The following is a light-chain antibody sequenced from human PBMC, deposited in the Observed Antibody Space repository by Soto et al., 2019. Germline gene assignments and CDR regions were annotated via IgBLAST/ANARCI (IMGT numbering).Light chain of an antibody. J-gene: IGLJ2*01. CDR3: SSYRKTTFPHVV. CDR2: EVT. Sequence: QSALTQPASVSGSPGQSITISYTGTSSDIGADDFVSWYQHHPDKTPKLIIFEVTYRPTGISHRFSASKSGNTASLTISGLEAEDEAFYYCSSYRKTTFPHVVFGGGTKVTVL. V-gene: IGLV2-14*01. CDR1: SSDIGADDF.